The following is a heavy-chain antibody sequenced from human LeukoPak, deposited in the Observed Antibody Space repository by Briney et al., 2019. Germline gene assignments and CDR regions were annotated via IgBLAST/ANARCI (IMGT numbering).Heavy chain of an antibody. CDR1: GASVNSGSHY. J-gene: IGHJ4*02. CDR2: IYYSGST. V-gene: IGHV4-61*01. Sequence: SETLSLTCTVSGASVNSGSHYWSWIRQPPGKGLEWIGYIYYSGSTNYNPSLKSRVTISVDTSKNQFSLKLSSVTAADTAVYYCARDGSGWYWDYWGQGTLVTVSS. CDR3: ARDGSGWYWDY. D-gene: IGHD6-19*01.